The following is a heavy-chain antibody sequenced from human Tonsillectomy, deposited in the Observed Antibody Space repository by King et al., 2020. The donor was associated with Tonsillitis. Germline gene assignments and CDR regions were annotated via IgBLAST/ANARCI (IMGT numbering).Heavy chain of an antibody. CDR2: ISSSSSYT. J-gene: IGHJ4*02. CDR1: GFTFSDYY. CDR3: ARGVYDILTGQFDY. Sequence: VQLVESGGGLVKPGGSLRLSCAASGFTFSDYYMSWIRQAPGKGLEWVSYISSSSSYTNYADSVKGRFTISRDNAKNSLYLQMNSLRAEATAVYYCARGVYDILTGQFDYWGQGTLVTVSS. V-gene: IGHV3-11*05. D-gene: IGHD3-9*01.